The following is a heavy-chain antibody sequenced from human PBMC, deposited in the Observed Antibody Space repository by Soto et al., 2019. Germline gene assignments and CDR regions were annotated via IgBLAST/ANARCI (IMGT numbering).Heavy chain of an antibody. Sequence: QVQLVQSVTEVKKPGASVQVSCKASGYSFTSYGINWVRQAPGQGLEWMGWISTYNGDTNYAQKFQGRVTMPTDTSTTTAYMELRRLTSDDTAVYFCARGDSTGSPRGWFDPWGQGTVVTVSS. J-gene: IGHJ5*02. CDR2: ISTYNGDT. CDR1: GYSFTSYG. V-gene: IGHV1-18*04. D-gene: IGHD6-19*01. CDR3: ARGDSTGSPRGWFDP.